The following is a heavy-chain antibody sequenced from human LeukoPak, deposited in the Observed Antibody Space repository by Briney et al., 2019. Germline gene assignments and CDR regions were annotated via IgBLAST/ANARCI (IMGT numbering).Heavy chain of an antibody. Sequence: PGGSLSLSCAASGFTFSSYSMNWVRQAPGKGLEWVSSISSSSSYIYYADSVKGRFTISRDNAKNSLYLQMNSLRAEDTAVYYCAREESGTDSAFDIWGQGTMVTVSS. V-gene: IGHV3-21*01. CDR2: ISSSSSYI. J-gene: IGHJ3*02. D-gene: IGHD1-1*01. CDR1: GFTFSSYS. CDR3: AREESGTDSAFDI.